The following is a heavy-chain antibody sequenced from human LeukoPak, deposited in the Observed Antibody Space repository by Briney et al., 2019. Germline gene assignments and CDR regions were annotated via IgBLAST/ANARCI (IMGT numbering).Heavy chain of an antibody. J-gene: IGHJ4*02. D-gene: IGHD6-19*01. CDR1: GGSISSYY. CDR2: IHTSGST. Sequence: SETLSLTCTVSGGSISSYYWIWVRQPAGKGLEWIGRIHTSGSTNYNPSLKSRVTMSLDTSKNQFSLKLTSVTGADTAVYYCAGERGEEYSSGWYKRNYFDNWGQGIRVTVSS. V-gene: IGHV4-4*07. CDR3: AGERGEEYSSGWYKRNYFDN.